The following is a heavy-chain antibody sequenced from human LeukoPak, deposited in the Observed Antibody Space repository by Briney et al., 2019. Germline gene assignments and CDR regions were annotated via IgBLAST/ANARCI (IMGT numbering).Heavy chain of an antibody. V-gene: IGHV4-59*01. CDR1: GGSISTYY. D-gene: IGHD1-1*01. CDR3: ARFQYKAAFDI. J-gene: IGHJ3*02. CDR2: IYHSGST. Sequence: PSETLSLTCTVSGGSISTYYWNWIRQPPGKGLEWIGYIYHSGSTNYNPSLQSRVTISVDTSKNQFSLNLNSVTAADTAVYYCARFQYKAAFDIWGQGTMVTVSS.